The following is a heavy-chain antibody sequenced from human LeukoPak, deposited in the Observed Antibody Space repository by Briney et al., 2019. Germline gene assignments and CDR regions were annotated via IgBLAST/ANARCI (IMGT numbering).Heavy chain of an antibody. D-gene: IGHD3-22*01. CDR1: GGSFSGYY. J-gene: IGHJ4*02. CDR3: ARGSYYYYYDSSGYEGTGFDY. Sequence: KPSETLSLTCAVYGGSFSGYYWSWIRQPAGKGLEWIGRIYTSGSTNYNPSLKSRVTMSVDTSKNQFSLKLSSVTAADTAVYYCARGSYYYYYDSSGYEGTGFDYWGQGTLVTVSS. V-gene: IGHV4-59*10. CDR2: IYTSGST.